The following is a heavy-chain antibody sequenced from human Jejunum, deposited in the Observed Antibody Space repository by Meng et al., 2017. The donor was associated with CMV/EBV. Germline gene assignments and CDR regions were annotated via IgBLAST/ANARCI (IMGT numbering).Heavy chain of an antibody. Sequence: QVQRQQSGPGLVKPSQTLSLTCAISGDSVASNSAAWNWIRQSPSRGLEWLGRTYYRSKYYNDYALSVKSRITINPDTSKNQFSLQLNSVTPEDTAIYYCARDWGDVRGGFDFWGQGTLVTVSS. D-gene: IGHD3-10*02. CDR1: GDSVASNSAA. V-gene: IGHV6-1*01. CDR3: ARDWGDVRGGFDF. CDR2: TYYRSKYYN. J-gene: IGHJ4*02.